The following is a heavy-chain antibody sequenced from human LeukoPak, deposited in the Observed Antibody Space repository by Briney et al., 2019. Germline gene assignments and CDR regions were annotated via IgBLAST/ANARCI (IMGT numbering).Heavy chain of an antibody. CDR1: GYTFTSYY. D-gene: IGHD7-27*01. J-gene: IGHJ6*03. Sequence: ASVKVSCKASGYTFTSYYMHWVRQAPGQGLEWMGRINPNSGGTNYAQKFQGRVTMTRDTSISTAYMELSRLRSDDTAVYYCARDGWGYYYYYMDVWGKGTTVTVSS. V-gene: IGHV1-2*06. CDR2: INPNSGGT. CDR3: ARDGWGYYYYYMDV.